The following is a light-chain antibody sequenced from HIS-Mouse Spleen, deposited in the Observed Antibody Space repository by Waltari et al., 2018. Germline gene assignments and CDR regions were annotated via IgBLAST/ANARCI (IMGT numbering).Light chain of an antibody. CDR1: QSVSSY. CDR2: DAS. Sequence: EIVLTQSPATLSLSPGERATLSCRASQSVSSYLAWYQQKPGQAPRLLIYDASNRATGIPARLSGSGSVTDVTLTISSLEPEDFAVYYCQQRSNWPTFGPGTKVDIK. CDR3: QQRSNWPT. J-gene: IGKJ3*01. V-gene: IGKV3-11*01.